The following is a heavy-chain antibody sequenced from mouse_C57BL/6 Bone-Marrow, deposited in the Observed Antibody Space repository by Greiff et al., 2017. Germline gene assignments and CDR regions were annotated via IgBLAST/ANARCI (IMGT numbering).Heavy chain of an antibody. Sequence: QVQLQQPGTELVKPGASVKLSCKASGYTFTSYWMHWVKQRPGQGLEWIGNINPSNGGTNYNEKFKSKATLTVDKSSSTAYMQLSSLPSEDSAVYYCARTLLFSWYFDVWGTGTTVTVSS. CDR2: INPSNGGT. V-gene: IGHV1-53*01. D-gene: IGHD1-1*01. J-gene: IGHJ1*03. CDR3: ARTLLFSWYFDV. CDR1: GYTFTSYW.